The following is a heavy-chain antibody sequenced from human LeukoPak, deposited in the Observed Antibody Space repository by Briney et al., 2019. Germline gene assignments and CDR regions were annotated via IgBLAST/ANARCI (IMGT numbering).Heavy chain of an antibody. CDR2: ISGSGGST. D-gene: IGHD3-22*01. Sequence: QAGGSLRLSCAASGFTFSSYAMSWVRQAPGKGLEWVSAISGSGGSTYYADSVKGRFTISRDNSKNTLYLQMNSLRAEDTAVYYCAKDEDYCDSSGYYYWGQGTLVTVSS. CDR1: GFTFSSYA. J-gene: IGHJ4*02. V-gene: IGHV3-23*01. CDR3: AKDEDYCDSSGYYY.